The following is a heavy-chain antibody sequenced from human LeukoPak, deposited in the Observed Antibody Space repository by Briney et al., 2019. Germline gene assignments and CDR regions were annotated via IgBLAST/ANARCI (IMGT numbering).Heavy chain of an antibody. CDR3: ARGVGYSSSWYRILLDY. CDR1: GYSISSGYD. D-gene: IGHD6-13*01. Sequence: SETLSLTCTVSGYSISSGYDWGWIRQPPGKGLEWIGSIYHSGSTYYNPPLKSRVTISVDTSKNQFSLKLSSVTAADTAVYYCARGVGYSSSWYRILLDYWGQGTLVTVSS. CDR2: IYHSGST. V-gene: IGHV4-38-2*02. J-gene: IGHJ4*02.